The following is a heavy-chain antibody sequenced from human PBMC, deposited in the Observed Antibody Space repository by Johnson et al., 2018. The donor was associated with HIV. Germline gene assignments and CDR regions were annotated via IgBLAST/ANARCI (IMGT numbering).Heavy chain of an antibody. CDR3: ALTRGGAFDI. CDR1: GISFSDYY. Sequence: QVQLVESGGGLVKPGGSLRLSCAASGISFSDYYMSWIRQAPGKGLEWVSYISSGGSSIYYADSVRGRFTISRDNAKNSLYLHMNSLRAEDTALYYCALTRGGAFDIWGQGTMFTVSS. CDR2: ISSGGSSI. J-gene: IGHJ3*02. V-gene: IGHV3-11*04. D-gene: IGHD3-16*01.